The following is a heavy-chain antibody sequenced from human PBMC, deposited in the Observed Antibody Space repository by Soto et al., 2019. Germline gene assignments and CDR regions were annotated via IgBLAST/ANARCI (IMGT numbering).Heavy chain of an antibody. V-gene: IGHV3-23*01. CDR3: AKERATTTAFDY. CDR1: GFTFSRDG. D-gene: IGHD4-17*01. J-gene: IGHJ4*02. Sequence: EVQLLESGGGLVQAGGSLRLSCAASGFTFSRDGMSWVRQAPGKGLEWVSLITDNGGSTYYADSVKGRFTISRDNTKNTIFLQMNSLRAENTAVYYCAKERATTTAFDYWGQGALVTVSS. CDR2: ITDNGGST.